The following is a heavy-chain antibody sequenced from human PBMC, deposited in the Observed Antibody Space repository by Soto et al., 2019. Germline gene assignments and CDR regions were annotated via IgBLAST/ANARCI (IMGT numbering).Heavy chain of an antibody. Sequence: EVQLVESGGGLVKPGGSLRLSCAASGFTFSSYSMNWVRQAPGKGLEWVSSISSSSSYIYYADSVKGRFTISRDKAKNSLYLQMNSLRAEDTAVYYCARDRGIVATGWFDPWGQGTLVTVSS. CDR1: GFTFSSYS. D-gene: IGHD5-12*01. V-gene: IGHV3-21*01. CDR2: ISSSSSYI. CDR3: ARDRGIVATGWFDP. J-gene: IGHJ5*02.